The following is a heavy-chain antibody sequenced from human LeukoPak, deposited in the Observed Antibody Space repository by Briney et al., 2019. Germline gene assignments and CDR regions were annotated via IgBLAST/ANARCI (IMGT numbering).Heavy chain of an antibody. Sequence: KPSETLSLTCTVSGGSINSYYWSWIRQHPGKGLEWIGYIYYSGTTNYNPSLKSRVTISVDTSKNQFSLKLSSVTAADTAVYYCARRVGNYFDYWGQGTLVTVSS. V-gene: IGHV4-59*08. D-gene: IGHD3-10*01. CDR3: ARRVGNYFDY. CDR2: IYYSGTT. CDR1: GGSINSYY. J-gene: IGHJ4*02.